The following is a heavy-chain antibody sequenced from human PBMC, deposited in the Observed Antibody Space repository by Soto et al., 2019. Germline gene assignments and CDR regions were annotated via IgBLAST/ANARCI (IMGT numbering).Heavy chain of an antibody. CDR3: ARGLRFLEWFHTDRLRWFDP. CDR2: INHSGST. Sequence: QVQLQQWGAGLLKPSETLSLTCAVYGGSFSGYYWSWIRQPPGKGLEWIGEINHSGSTNYNPSLKSRVTISVDTSKNQFSLKLSSVTAADTAVYYCARGLRFLEWFHTDRLRWFDPWGQGTLVTVSS. D-gene: IGHD3-3*01. V-gene: IGHV4-34*01. J-gene: IGHJ5*02. CDR1: GGSFSGYY.